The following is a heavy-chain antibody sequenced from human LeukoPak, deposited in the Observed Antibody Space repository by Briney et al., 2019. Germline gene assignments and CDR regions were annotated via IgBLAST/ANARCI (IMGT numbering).Heavy chain of an antibody. CDR2: IYHSGST. J-gene: IGHJ6*04. CDR3: ARVLAVAGIYDGYYYYGMDV. CDR1: GYSISSGYY. D-gene: IGHD6-19*01. V-gene: IGHV4-38-2*01. Sequence: SETLSLTCAVSGYSISSGYYWGWIRQPPGKGLEWIGSIYHSGSTYYNPSLKSRVTISVDTSKNQFSLKLSSVTAADTAVYYCARVLAVAGIYDGYYYYGMDVWGKGTTVTVSS.